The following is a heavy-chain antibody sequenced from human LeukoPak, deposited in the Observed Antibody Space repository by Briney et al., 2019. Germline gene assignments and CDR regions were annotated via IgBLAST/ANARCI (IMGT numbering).Heavy chain of an antibody. CDR2: ISYDGSNK. Sequence: GGSLRLSCAASGFTFSSYAMHWVRQAPGKGLEWVAVISYDGSNKYYADSVKGRFTISRDNSKNTLYLQMNSLRSDDTAVYYCARGYQFSPEYYFDYWGQGTLVTVSS. CDR1: GFTFSSYA. V-gene: IGHV3-30*01. CDR3: ARGYQFSPEYYFDY. J-gene: IGHJ4*02. D-gene: IGHD1-26*01.